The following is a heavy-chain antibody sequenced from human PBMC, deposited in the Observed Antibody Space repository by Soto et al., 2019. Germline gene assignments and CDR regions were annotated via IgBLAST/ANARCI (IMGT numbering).Heavy chain of an antibody. CDR2: ISSSSTI. V-gene: IGHV3-11*04. CDR1: GFTFSDYY. D-gene: IGHD3-22*01. Sequence: VQLVESGGGLVKPGGSLRLSCAASGFTFSDYYMNWVRQAPGKGLEGVSSISSSSTIYYADSVKGRFTISRDNAKNSLYLQMNSLRAEDTAVYYCARDGAIVVVIGDYWGQGTLVTVSS. J-gene: IGHJ4*02. CDR3: ARDGAIVVVIGDY.